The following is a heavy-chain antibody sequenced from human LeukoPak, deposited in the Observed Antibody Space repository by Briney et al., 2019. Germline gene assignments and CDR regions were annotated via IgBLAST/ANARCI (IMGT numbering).Heavy chain of an antibody. CDR3: TRVEGYCSSTSCRGGYFDY. J-gene: IGHJ4*02. Sequence: GGSLRLSCAASGFTFSSYSMNWVRQAPGKGLEWVSYISSSSSTIFYADSVKGRFTISRDNAKNSLYLQMNSLRAEDTAVYYCTRVEGYCSSTSCRGGYFDYWGQGTLVTVSS. D-gene: IGHD2-2*01. CDR2: ISSSSSTI. V-gene: IGHV3-48*01. CDR1: GFTFSSYS.